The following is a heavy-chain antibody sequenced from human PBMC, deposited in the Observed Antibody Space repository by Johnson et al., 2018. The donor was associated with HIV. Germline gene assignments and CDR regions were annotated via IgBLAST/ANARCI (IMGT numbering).Heavy chain of an antibody. CDR2: ISYDGSNT. D-gene: IGHD1-20*01. CDR1: GFTFFSYC. J-gene: IGHJ3*02. Sequence: QVQLVESGGGVVQPGRSLRLSCVASGFTFFSYCMHWVRQAPGQGLEWEAVISYDGSNTYSDDSVKGRFTISRDNSKNTLYLQMNSLRAEDTALYYCAREVRYNWNQVPAVDIWGQGTMVTISS. V-gene: IGHV3-30*03. CDR3: AREVRYNWNQVPAVDI.